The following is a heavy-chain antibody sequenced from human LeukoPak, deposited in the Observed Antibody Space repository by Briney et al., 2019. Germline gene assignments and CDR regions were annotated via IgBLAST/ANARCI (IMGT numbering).Heavy chain of an antibody. CDR1: GFTFSSYA. CDR2: ISYDGSNK. D-gene: IGHD2-2*01. V-gene: IGHV3-30-3*01. J-gene: IGHJ4*02. CDR3: AKSLTKITPATFDQ. Sequence: GRSLRLSCAASGFTFSSYAMHWVRQAPGKGLEWVAVISYDGSNKYYADSVKGRFTISRDNSKNTLYLQMDSLRAEDTAIYYCAKSLTKITPATFDQWGQGTLVTVSS.